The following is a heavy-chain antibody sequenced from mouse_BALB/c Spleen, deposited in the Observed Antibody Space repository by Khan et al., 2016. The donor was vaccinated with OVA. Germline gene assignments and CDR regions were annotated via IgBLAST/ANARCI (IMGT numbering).Heavy chain of an antibody. D-gene: IGHD2-14*01. CDR2: ISYSGST. CDR3: ARSLYYSYGYTMDC. Sequence: EVQLQESGPGLVKPSQSLSLTCTVTGYSINSGYGWNWIRQFPGNKLEWMGYISYSGSTNYNPSLKSRISITRDTSKNQFFLQLKSVTTEDTATYYCARSLYYSYGYTMDCWGRGTSVTVSS. CDR1: GYSINSGYG. V-gene: IGHV3-2*02. J-gene: IGHJ4*01.